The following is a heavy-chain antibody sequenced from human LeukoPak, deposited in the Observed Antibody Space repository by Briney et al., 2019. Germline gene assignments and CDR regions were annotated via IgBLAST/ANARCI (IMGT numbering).Heavy chain of an antibody. Sequence: ASVKVSCKASGYTFTGYYMHWVRQAPGQGLEWMGWINPNSGDTNYAQKFQGRVTMTRDTSISTAYMELSGLRSDDTAVYYCARACSGLDYWGQGTLVTVSS. V-gene: IGHV1-2*02. D-gene: IGHD2-15*01. CDR3: ARACSGLDY. CDR2: INPNSGDT. CDR1: GYTFTGYY. J-gene: IGHJ4*02.